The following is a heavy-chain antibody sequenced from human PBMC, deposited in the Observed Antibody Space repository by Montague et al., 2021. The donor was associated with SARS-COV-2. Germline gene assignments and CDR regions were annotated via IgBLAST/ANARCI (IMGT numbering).Heavy chain of an antibody. Sequence: TKYNSSLKSRAPISVDTSKNQFALRLHSVTAADTAVYYCARELRIGLWQTNWYFGLWGRGTLVTVSS. CDR3: ARELRIGLWQTNWYFGL. V-gene: IGHV4-59*01. D-gene: IGHD3-16*01. J-gene: IGHJ2*01. CDR2: T.